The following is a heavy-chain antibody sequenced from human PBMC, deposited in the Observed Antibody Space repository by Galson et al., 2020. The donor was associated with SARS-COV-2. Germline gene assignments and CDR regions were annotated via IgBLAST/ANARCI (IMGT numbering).Heavy chain of an antibody. D-gene: IGHD3-22*01. CDR2: ISYDGSNK. J-gene: IGHJ4*02. Sequence: GESLKISCAASGFTFSSYGMHWVRQAPGKGLEWVAVISYDGSNKYYADSVKGRFTISRDNSKNTLYLQMNSLRAEDTAVYYCARVDGDDGSDYYNALDYWGQGTLVTVSS. CDR1: GFTFSSYG. CDR3: ARVDGDDGSDYYNALDY. V-gene: IGHV3-30*03.